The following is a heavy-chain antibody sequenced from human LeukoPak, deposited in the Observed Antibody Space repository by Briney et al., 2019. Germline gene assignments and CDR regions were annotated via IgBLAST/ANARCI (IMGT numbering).Heavy chain of an antibody. D-gene: IGHD5-12*01. Sequence: PGGSLRLSCAASGFSFKNYAMDWVRQSPGKGLGWVAVTTYDESKKYYVDSVRGRFTISRDNSKNTLFLQMNSLRDEDTAFYYCARDYDGRGWLQYFYYYYGMDVWGQGTTVTVSS. V-gene: IGHV3-30*04. CDR2: TTYDESKK. J-gene: IGHJ6*02. CDR1: GFSFKNYA. CDR3: ARDYDGRGWLQYFYYYYGMDV.